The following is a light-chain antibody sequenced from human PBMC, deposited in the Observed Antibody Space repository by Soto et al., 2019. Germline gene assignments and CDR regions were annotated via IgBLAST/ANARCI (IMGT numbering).Light chain of an antibody. J-gene: IGKJ1*01. CDR3: QDYGTSRT. CDR1: LSVSSSS. CDR2: GAS. V-gene: IGKV3-20*01. Sequence: ENVLTQSPGTLSLSPGERATLSCRASLSVSSSSLAWYQQKPGQAPRLLFYGASSRATGIPDRFSGSGSGTDFTLTISRLEPEDFAVYYCQDYGTSRTFGQGTKVEIK.